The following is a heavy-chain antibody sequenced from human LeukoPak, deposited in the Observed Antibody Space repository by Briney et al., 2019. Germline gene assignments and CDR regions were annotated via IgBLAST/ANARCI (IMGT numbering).Heavy chain of an antibody. V-gene: IGHV4-39*07. CDR2: IYYSGST. J-gene: IGHJ6*03. Sequence: SETLSLTCTVSGGSISSSSYYWGWIRQPPGKGLEWIGSIYYSGSTNYNPSLKSRVTISVDTSKNQFSLKLSSVTAADTAVYARVRSGYDYYYYYMDVWGKGTTVTVSS. CDR3: VRSGYDYYYYYMDV. D-gene: IGHD3-3*01. CDR1: GGSISSSSYY.